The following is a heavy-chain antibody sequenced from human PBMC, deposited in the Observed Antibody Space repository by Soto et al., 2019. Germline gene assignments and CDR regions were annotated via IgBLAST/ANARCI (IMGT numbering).Heavy chain of an antibody. CDR3: ARDSRDSSGRSFDY. CDR2: IYTSGST. D-gene: IGHD6-19*01. J-gene: IGHJ4*02. CDR1: GGSIYGYY. Sequence: PSETLSLSCTVCGGSIYGYYWSWIRQPAGKGLEWIGRIYTSGSTNYNPSLKSRVTMSVDTSKNQFSLKLDSVTAADTAVYYCARDSRDSSGRSFDYWGQGTLVTVSS. V-gene: IGHV4-4*07.